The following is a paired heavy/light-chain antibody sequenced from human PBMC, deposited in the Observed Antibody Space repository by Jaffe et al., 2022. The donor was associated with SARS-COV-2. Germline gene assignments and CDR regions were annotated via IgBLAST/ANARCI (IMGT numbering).Heavy chain of an antibody. D-gene: IGHD3-3*01. V-gene: IGHV1-18*01. Sequence: QVQLVQSGAEVKKPGASVKVSCKASGYTFTSYGISWVRQAPGQGLEWMGWISAYNGNTNYAQKLQGRVTMTTDTSTSTAYMELRSLRSDDTAVYYCARDEIATIFGVVIKIRLGLDAFDIWGQGTMVTVSS. J-gene: IGHJ3*02. CDR3: ARDEIATIFGVVIKIRLGLDAFDI. CDR2: ISAYNGNT. CDR1: GYTFTSYG.
Light chain of an antibody. CDR3: QQYGSSTRT. CDR2: GAS. CDR1: QSVSSSY. J-gene: IGKJ1*01. Sequence: EIVLTQSPGTLSLSPGERATLSCRASQSVSSSYLAWYQQKPGQAPRLLIYGASSRATGIPDRFSGSGSGTDFTLTISRLEPEDFAVYYCQQYGSSTRTFGQGTKVEIK. V-gene: IGKV3-20*01.